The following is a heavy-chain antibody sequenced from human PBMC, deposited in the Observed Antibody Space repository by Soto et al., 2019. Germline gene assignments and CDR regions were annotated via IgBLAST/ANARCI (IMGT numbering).Heavy chain of an antibody. J-gene: IGHJ4*02. V-gene: IGHV1-69*13. CDR3: ASVRPQYDFWSGYQTEY. Sequence: ASVKVSCKASGGTFSSYASSWVRQAPGQGLEWMGGIIPIFGTANYAQKFQGRVTITADESTSTAYMELSSLRSEDTAVYYCASVRPQYDFWSGYQTEYWGQGPLVTVSS. D-gene: IGHD3-3*01. CDR1: GGTFSSYA. CDR2: IIPIFGTA.